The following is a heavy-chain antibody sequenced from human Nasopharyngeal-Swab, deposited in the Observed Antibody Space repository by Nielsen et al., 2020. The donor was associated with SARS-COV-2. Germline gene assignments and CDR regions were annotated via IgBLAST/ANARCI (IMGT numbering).Heavy chain of an antibody. CDR2: ISGSGNTT. Sequence: GESLKISCVASGFPFSAYWMTWVRQAPGKGLEWVSIISGSGNTTYYADSVNDRFTISRDNSKNTLYLQMNSLRVEDTAVYYCAKAPYLRGLDVWGQGTTVTVSS. V-gene: IGHV3-23*01. D-gene: IGHD2-21*01. CDR1: GFPFSAYW. J-gene: IGHJ6*02. CDR3: AKAPYLRGLDV.